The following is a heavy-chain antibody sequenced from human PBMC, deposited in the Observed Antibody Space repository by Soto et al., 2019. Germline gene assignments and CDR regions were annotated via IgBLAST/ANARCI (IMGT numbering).Heavy chain of an antibody. CDR1: GFTFDDYA. D-gene: IGHD2-2*01. Sequence: GGSLRLSCAASGFTFDDYAMHWVRQAPGKGLEWVSGISWNSGSIGYADSVKGRFTISRDNAKNSLYLQMNSLRAEDTALYYCAKEYCSSTSCPYYYYYYYMDVWGKGTTVTVSS. CDR3: AKEYCSSTSCPYYYYYYYMDV. CDR2: ISWNSGSI. J-gene: IGHJ6*03. V-gene: IGHV3-9*01.